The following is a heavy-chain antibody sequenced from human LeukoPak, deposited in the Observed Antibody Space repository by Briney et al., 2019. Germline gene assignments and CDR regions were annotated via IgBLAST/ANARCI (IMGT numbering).Heavy chain of an antibody. V-gene: IGHV3-66*01. CDR1: GFTFSSYS. Sequence: GGSLRLSCAASGFTFSSYSMNWVRQAPGKGLEWVSVIYSGGSTYYADSVKGRFTISRDNSKNTLYLQMNSLRAEDTAVYYCARGFWGYYYDSSYDYWGQGTLVTVSS. CDR3: ARGFWGYYYDSSYDY. D-gene: IGHD3-22*01. CDR2: IYSGGST. J-gene: IGHJ4*02.